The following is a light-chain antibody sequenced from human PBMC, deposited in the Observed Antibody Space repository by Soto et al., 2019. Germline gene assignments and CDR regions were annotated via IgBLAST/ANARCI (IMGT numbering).Light chain of an antibody. J-gene: IGKJ1*01. V-gene: IGKV3-20*01. CDR3: LQDYNYPLT. CDR1: QSVSSSY. Sequence: EIVLTQSPGTLSLSPGERATLSCRASQSVSSSYLAWYQQKPGQAPRLLIYGASSRATGIPDRFSGSGSGTDFTLTISSLQPDDFATYYCLQDYNYPLTFGQGTKVEIK. CDR2: GAS.